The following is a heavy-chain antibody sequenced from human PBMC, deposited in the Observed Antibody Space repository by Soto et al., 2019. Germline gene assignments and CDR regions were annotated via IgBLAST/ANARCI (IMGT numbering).Heavy chain of an antibody. V-gene: IGHV3-15*01. CDR3: TAGYDFWSGPNYYGMDV. CDR1: GFTFSNAW. J-gene: IGHJ6*02. D-gene: IGHD3-3*01. Sequence: EVQLVESGGGLVKPGGSLRLSCAASGFTFSNAWMSWVRQAPGKGLEWVGRIKSKTDGGTTDYAAPVKGRFTISRDDSHNTLYLQMNSLKTEDTAVYYCTAGYDFWSGPNYYGMDVSGQGTTVTVSS. CDR2: IKSKTDGGTT.